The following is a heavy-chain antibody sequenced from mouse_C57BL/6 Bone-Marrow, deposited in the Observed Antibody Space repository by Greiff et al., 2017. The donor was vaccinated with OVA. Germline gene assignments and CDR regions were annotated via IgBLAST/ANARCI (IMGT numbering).Heavy chain of an antibody. D-gene: IGHD2-3*01. V-gene: IGHV1-82*01. CDR1: GYAFSSSW. CDR3: AREGFDGYFAWFAY. Sequence: QVQLKQSGPELVKPGASVKISCKASGYAFSSSWMNWVKQRPGKGLEWIGRIYPGDGDTNYNGKFKGKATLTADKSSSTAYMQLSSLTSEDSAVYFCAREGFDGYFAWFAYWGQGTLVTVSA. CDR2: IYPGDGDT. J-gene: IGHJ3*01.